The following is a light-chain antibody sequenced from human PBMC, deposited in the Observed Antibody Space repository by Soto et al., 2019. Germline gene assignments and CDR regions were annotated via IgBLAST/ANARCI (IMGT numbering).Light chain of an antibody. CDR3: LLYYGGAHVI. Sequence: QTVVTQEPSLTVSPGGTVTLTCASSSGVVTSDNYPHWFQQKPGQAPRALIYSTTFKHSWTPARFSGSLLGGKAALTLSGVQPEDEAGYYCLLYYGGAHVIFGGGTKLTVL. J-gene: IGLJ2*01. CDR2: STT. V-gene: IGLV7-43*01. CDR1: SGVVTSDNY.